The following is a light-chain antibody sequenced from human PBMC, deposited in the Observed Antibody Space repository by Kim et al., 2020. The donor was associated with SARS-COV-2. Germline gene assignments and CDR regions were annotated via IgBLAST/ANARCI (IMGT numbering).Light chain of an antibody. CDR2: GAS. Sequence: SRGERAPLSCRATQSVANNYLAWYRQKPGQAPRLLIYGASSRATAIPDRFSGSGSGTDFTLTISRLDPEDFAVYYCQQYGSSPLTFGGGTKVDIK. V-gene: IGKV3-20*01. CDR1: QSVANNY. CDR3: QQYGSSPLT. J-gene: IGKJ4*01.